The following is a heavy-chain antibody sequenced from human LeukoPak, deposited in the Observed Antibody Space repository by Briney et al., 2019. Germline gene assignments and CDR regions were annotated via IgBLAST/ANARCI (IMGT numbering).Heavy chain of an antibody. CDR3: AGGIWRNTSCYIGGGGYYYYGMDV. J-gene: IGHJ6*02. D-gene: IGHD2-2*02. CDR2: INQSGST. V-gene: IGHV4-34*01. CDR1: GGSFSGYY. Sequence: SETLSLTCVVYGGSFSGYYWTWIRQPPGKGLEWIGEINQSGSTNYNPSLKSRVTISVDTSKNQFSLKLSSVTAPDTAVYFCAGGIWRNTSCYIGGGGYYYYGMDVWGQGTTVTVSS.